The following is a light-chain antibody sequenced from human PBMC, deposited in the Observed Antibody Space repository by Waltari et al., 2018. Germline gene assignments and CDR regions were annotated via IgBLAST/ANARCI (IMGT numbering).Light chain of an antibody. V-gene: IGKV3-20*01. J-gene: IGKJ1*01. CDR2: GAS. Sequence: EIMLTQSPGTLSLSPGERATLSCRTSQSIGRSLAWYQQKPGQAPRLLIYGASRRATDIPDRFSGSGSGTDFSLTINTLEPEDCALYYCQHYVRLPVTFGQGTKVEIK. CDR3: QHYVRLPVT. CDR1: QSIGRS.